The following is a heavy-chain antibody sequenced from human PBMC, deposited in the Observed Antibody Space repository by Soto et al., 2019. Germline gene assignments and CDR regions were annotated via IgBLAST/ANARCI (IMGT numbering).Heavy chain of an antibody. CDR2: IIPILGIA. CDR1: GGTFSSYT. Sequence: QVQLVQSGAEVKKPGSSVKVSCKASGGTFSSYTISWVRQAPGQGLEWMGRIIPILGIANYAQKFQGRVTMTADKSTSTAYMEMSSLRSEDTAVYYCASRYDSSDYWGQGALVTVSS. CDR3: ASRYDSSDY. D-gene: IGHD3-22*01. J-gene: IGHJ4*02. V-gene: IGHV1-69*02.